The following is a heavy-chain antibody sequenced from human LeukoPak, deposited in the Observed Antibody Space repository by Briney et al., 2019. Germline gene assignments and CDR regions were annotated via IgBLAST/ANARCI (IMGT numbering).Heavy chain of an antibody. CDR3: ARDRSEGAGPFDY. CDR2: ISNNGGYT. Sequence: GGSLRLSCAVSGFTFSDYWMSWVRQAPGKGLEWVSAISNNGGYTYYADSVQGRFTISRDNSKSTLCLQMNSLRAEDTAVYYCARDRSEGAGPFDYWGQGTLVTVSS. V-gene: IGHV3-23*01. J-gene: IGHJ4*02. D-gene: IGHD1-26*01. CDR1: GFTFSDYW.